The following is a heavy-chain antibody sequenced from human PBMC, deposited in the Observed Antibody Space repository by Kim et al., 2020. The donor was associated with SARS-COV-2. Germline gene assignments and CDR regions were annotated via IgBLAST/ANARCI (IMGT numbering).Heavy chain of an antibody. CDR2: IRRNIDSYAT. Sequence: GGSLRLSCAASGFPFSGSVMHWVRQAYGKGLEWVGRIRRNIDSYATAYAASVKGRFSISRDDSWNMAYLQMSSLKTEDTAVYYCTRYGDYRYDYWGQGALVTVSS. CDR3: TRYGDYRYDY. J-gene: IGHJ4*02. V-gene: IGHV3-73*01. CDR1: GFPFSGSV. D-gene: IGHD4-17*01.